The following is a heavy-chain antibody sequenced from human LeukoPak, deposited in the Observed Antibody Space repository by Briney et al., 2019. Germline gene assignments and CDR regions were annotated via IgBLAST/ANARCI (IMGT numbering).Heavy chain of an antibody. CDR1: GFTFSSYW. Sequence: GSLRLSCAASGFTFSSYWMSWVRQAPGKGLEWIGEINHSGSTNYNPSLKSRVTISVDTSKNQFSLKLSSVTAADTAVYYCARGLDKGAIWYYYYYGMDVWGQGTTVTVSS. CDR3: ARGLDKGAIWYYYYYGMDV. V-gene: IGHV4-34*01. D-gene: IGHD1-26*01. CDR2: INHSGST. J-gene: IGHJ6*02.